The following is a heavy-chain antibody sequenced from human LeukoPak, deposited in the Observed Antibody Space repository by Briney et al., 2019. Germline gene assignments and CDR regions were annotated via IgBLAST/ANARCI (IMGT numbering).Heavy chain of an antibody. D-gene: IGHD6-19*01. J-gene: IGHJ4*02. CDR2: ISGYSGST. V-gene: IGHV1-18*01. CDR3: ARGHSSGRDYYFDT. Sequence: GASVKVSCKTSGYTFATYFINWVRQAPGQGLEWMGWISGYSGSTNYAQKLQGRVTMTTDTFTTTAYMELRSLKSDDTAVYYCARGHSSGRDYYFDTWGQGTLVTVSS. CDR1: GYTFATYF.